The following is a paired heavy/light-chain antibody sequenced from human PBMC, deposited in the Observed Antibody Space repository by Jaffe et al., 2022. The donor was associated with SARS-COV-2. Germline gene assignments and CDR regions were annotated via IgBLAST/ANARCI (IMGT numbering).Heavy chain of an antibody. J-gene: IGHJ4*02. Sequence: EVQLVESGGGLARPGESLRLSCAASEFTFSSFWMSWVRQAPGKGLEWVANIKQDGSEKYYMDSVKGRFTISRDNAKNTVYLQMKSLRAEDTAVYYCVRVRSSGWFGSFDYWGQGTLVTVSS. CDR3: VRVRSSGWFGSFDY. D-gene: IGHD6-19*01. CDR1: EFTFSSFW. CDR2: IKQDGSEK. V-gene: IGHV3-7*01.
Light chain of an antibody. V-gene: IGKV1-8*01. CDR3: QQYYSYPRT. CDR2: AAS. Sequence: AIQMTQSPSSFSASTGDRVTITCRASQGVSSYLAWYQQKPGEAPKLLISAASSLQSGVPSRFSGSGSGTDFTLTISRLQSEDFATYYCQQYYSYPRTFGQGTKLEIE. J-gene: IGKJ2*01. CDR1: QGVSSY.